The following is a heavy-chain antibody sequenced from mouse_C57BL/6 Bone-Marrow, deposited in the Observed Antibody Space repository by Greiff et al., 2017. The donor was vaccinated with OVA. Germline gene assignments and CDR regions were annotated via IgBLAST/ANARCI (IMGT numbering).Heavy chain of an antibody. J-gene: IGHJ3*01. Sequence: EVQLQQSGPELVKPGASVKISCKASGYSFTGYYMNWVKQSPEKSLEWIGEINPSTGGTTYNQKFKAKATLTVDKSSSTAYMQLKSLTSEDSAVYYCARTGPYYYGSSSLFAYWGQGTLVTVSA. CDR3: ARTGPYYYGSSSLFAY. D-gene: IGHD1-1*01. CDR1: GYSFTGYY. CDR2: INPSTGGT. V-gene: IGHV1-42*01.